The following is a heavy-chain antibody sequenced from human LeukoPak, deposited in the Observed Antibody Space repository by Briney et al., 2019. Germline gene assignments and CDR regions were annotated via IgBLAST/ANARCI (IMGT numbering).Heavy chain of an antibody. CDR2: INQDGSEK. Sequence: GGSLRLSCATSGFTFSNYWMSWVRQAPGTGLEWVANINQDGSEKYYVDSVKGRFTISRDNAKNSLYLQMNSLRADDTAVYYCARVQRWLVPDYFHHWGQGTLVTVSS. D-gene: IGHD6-19*01. CDR3: ARVQRWLVPDYFHH. CDR1: GFTFSNYW. V-gene: IGHV3-7*03. J-gene: IGHJ1*01.